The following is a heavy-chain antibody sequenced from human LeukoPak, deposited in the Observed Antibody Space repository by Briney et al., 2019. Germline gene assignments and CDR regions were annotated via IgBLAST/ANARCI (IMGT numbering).Heavy chain of an antibody. CDR3: ARGPRRITIFGVANYYYYGMDV. CDR2: INHSGST. Sequence: PSETLSLTCAVYGVSFSGYYWSWIRQPPGKGLEWIGEINHSGSTNYNPSLKSRVTISVDTSKNQFSLKLSSVTAADTAVYYCARGPRRITIFGVANYYYYGMDVWGQGTTVTVSS. J-gene: IGHJ6*02. CDR1: GVSFSGYY. V-gene: IGHV4-34*01. D-gene: IGHD3-3*01.